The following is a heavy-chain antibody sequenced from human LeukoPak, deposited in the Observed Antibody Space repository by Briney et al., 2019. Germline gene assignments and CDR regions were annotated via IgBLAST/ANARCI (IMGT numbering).Heavy chain of an antibody. Sequence: SETLSLTCAVYGGSFSGYYWSWIRQPPGKGLEWIGEINHSGSTNYNPSLKSRVTISVDTSKNQFSLKLSSVTAADTAVYYCARETYNWNDLYYYYGMDVWGQGTTVTVSS. V-gene: IGHV4-34*01. CDR1: GGSFSGYY. CDR3: ARETYNWNDLYYYYGMDV. D-gene: IGHD1-1*01. J-gene: IGHJ6*02. CDR2: INHSGST.